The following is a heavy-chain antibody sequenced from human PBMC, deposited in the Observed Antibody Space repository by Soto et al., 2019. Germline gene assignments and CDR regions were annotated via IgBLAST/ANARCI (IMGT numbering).Heavy chain of an antibody. CDR3: ARGVTVFGLVSRFWFDP. J-gene: IGHJ5*02. Sequence: PSEILSLTCTVSGGSIISGDYSWSWVRQSPGKGLEWIGHIYNSGITYYNPSLKSRVVISIDTSRNQFSLRLNSLTAADRAVYFCARGVTVFGLVSRFWFDPWGQGTVVTVSS. CDR2: IYNSGIT. V-gene: IGHV4-30-4*01. D-gene: IGHD3-3*01. CDR1: GGSIISGDYS.